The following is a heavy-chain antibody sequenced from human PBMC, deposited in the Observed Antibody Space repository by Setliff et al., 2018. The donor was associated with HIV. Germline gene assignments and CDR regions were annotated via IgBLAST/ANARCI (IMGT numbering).Heavy chain of an antibody. Sequence: LRLSCAASGFTLSSYWMSWVRQAPGKGLEWVANIKEDGSDKYYVDSVKGRFIISRDYAKNSLYLQMNSLRAEDTAVYYCARGRRVSSNYYYYYYMDVWGKGTTVTVSS. CDR1: GFTLSSYW. CDR3: ARGRRVSSNYYYYYYMDV. V-gene: IGHV3-7*03. CDR2: IKEDGSDK. D-gene: IGHD2-2*01. J-gene: IGHJ6*03.